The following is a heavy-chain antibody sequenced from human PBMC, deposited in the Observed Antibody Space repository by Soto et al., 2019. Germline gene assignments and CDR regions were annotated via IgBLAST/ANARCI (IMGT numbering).Heavy chain of an antibody. J-gene: IGHJ5*02. CDR3: ARGTKDYGGNRNWFDP. CDR2: INHSGST. Sequence: QVQLQQWGAGLLKPSETLSLTCAVYGGSFSGYYWSWIRQPPGKGLEWIGEINHSGSTNYNPSLKSRVTISVETSKNQFSLKLSSVTAADTAVYYCARGTKDYGGNRNWFDPWGQGTLVTVSS. D-gene: IGHD4-17*01. CDR1: GGSFSGYY. V-gene: IGHV4-34*01.